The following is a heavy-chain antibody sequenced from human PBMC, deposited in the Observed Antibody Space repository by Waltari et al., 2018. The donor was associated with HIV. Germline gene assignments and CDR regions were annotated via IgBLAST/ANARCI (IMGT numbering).Heavy chain of an antibody. Sequence: QVTLKESGPALVKPTQTLTLTCTFSGFSLSTSGMRVSWIRQPPGKALEWLARIDWDDDKFYSTSLKTRLTISKDTSKNQVVLTMTNMDPVDTATYYCARGRGYSGYDRRDDAFDIWGQGTMVTVSS. CDR1: GFSLSTSGMR. D-gene: IGHD5-12*01. V-gene: IGHV2-70*04. CDR2: IDWDDDK. CDR3: ARGRGYSGYDRRDDAFDI. J-gene: IGHJ3*02.